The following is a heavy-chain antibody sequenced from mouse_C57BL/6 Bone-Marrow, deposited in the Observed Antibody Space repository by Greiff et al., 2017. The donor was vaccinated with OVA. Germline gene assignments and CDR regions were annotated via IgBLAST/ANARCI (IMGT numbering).Heavy chain of an antibody. J-gene: IGHJ4*01. CDR1: GFNIKDDY. Sequence: VHVKQSGAELVRPGASVKLSCTASGFNIKDDYMHWVKQRPEQGLEWIGWIDPENGDTEYASKFQGKATITADTSSNTAYLQLSSLTSEDTAVYYCTTLGNYYAMDYWGQGTSVTVSS. CDR3: TTLGNYYAMDY. CDR2: IDPENGDT. V-gene: IGHV14-4*01.